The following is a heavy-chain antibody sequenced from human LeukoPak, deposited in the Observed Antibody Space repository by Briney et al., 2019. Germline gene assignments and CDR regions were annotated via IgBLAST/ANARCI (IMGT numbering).Heavy chain of an antibody. D-gene: IGHD4-23*01. V-gene: IGHV3-53*01. J-gene: IGHJ6*03. Sequence: GGSLRLSCAASGFTVSSNYMSWVRQTPGKGLEWGSVIYSGGSTYYADSVKGRFTISRDNSKNTLYLQMNSLRAEDTAVYYCARVFRSGVRNSPYYYYYYMDVWGKGTTVTVSS. CDR2: IYSGGST. CDR3: ARVFRSGVRNSPYYYYYYMDV. CDR1: GFTVSSNY.